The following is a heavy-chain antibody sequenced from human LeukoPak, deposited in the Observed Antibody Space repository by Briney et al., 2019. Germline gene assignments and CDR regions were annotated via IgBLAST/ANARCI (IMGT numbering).Heavy chain of an antibody. CDR1: GGSISTYY. CDR2: IYYSGTT. CDR3: ARIHYDILTGYYTSPFDY. D-gene: IGHD3-9*01. V-gene: IGHV4-59*08. J-gene: IGHJ4*02. Sequence: SETLSLICTVSGGSISTYYWSWIRQPPGKGLEWIGYIYYSGTTNYNPSLKSRVTISVDTSKNQFSLKLSSVTAADTAVYYCARIHYDILTGYYTSPFDYWGQGTLVTVSS.